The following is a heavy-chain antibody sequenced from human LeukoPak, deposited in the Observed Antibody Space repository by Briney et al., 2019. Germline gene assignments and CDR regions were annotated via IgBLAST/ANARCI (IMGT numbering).Heavy chain of an antibody. CDR2: IIPIFGTA. V-gene: IGHV1-69*05. CDR1: GGTFSSYA. J-gene: IGHJ4*02. D-gene: IGHD3-22*01. CDR3: ARSDYDSSGYYFDY. Sequence: ASVKVSCKASGGTFSSYAISWVRQAPGQGLEWMGGIIPIFGTANYAQKFQGRVTITTDESTSTAYMELSSLRSDTAVYYCARSDYDSSGYYFDYWGQGTLVTVSS.